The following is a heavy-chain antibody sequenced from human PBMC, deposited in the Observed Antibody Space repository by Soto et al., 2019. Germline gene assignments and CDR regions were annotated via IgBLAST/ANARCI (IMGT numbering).Heavy chain of an antibody. D-gene: IGHD3-10*01. CDR3: ARDKSWWFGEFNGMDV. Sequence: QVQLQESGPGLVKPSQTLSLTCTVSGGSVSSGGYDWSWIRQHPGKGLEWIGKIYFTGSTYYNPSLKSRVNISVGTSKNQFSLKLSSVTAADTAVYYCARDKSWWFGEFNGMDVWGQGTTVTVSS. CDR2: IYFTGST. J-gene: IGHJ6*02. CDR1: GGSVSSGGYD. V-gene: IGHV4-31*03.